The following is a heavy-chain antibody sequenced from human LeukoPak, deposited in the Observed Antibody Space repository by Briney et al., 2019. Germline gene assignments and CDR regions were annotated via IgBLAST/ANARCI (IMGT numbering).Heavy chain of an antibody. CDR3: AKLFRFLEWLSPAHY. V-gene: IGHV3-23*01. J-gene: IGHJ4*02. D-gene: IGHD3-3*01. Sequence: PGGSLRLSCAASGFTFSSYAMSWVRQAPGKGLEWVSAISGSGGSTYYADSVKGRFTISRDNSKNTLYLQMNSLRAEDTAVYYCAKLFRFLEWLSPAHYWGQGTLVTVSS. CDR1: GFTFSSYA. CDR2: ISGSGGST.